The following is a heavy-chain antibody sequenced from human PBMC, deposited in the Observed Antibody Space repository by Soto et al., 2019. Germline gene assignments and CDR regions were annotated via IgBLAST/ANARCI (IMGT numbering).Heavy chain of an antibody. Sequence: QVQLQESGPGLVKPSQTLSLTCTVSGGSISSGGYYWSWIRQHPGKGLEWIGYIYYSGSTYYNPSLKRRVTISVDTSKNQFPLKLSSVTAAGTAVYYCARGRTSSPTPGDYWGQGTLVTVSS. V-gene: IGHV4-31*03. CDR2: IYYSGST. CDR1: GGSISSGGYY. D-gene: IGHD2-2*01. CDR3: ARGRTSSPTPGDY. J-gene: IGHJ4*02.